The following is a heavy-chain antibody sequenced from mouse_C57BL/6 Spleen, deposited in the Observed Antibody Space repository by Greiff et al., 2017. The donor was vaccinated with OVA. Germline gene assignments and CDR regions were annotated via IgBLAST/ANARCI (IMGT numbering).Heavy chain of an antibody. CDR3: ASIYYYGYFDV. Sequence: EVKLMESEGGLVQPGSSMKLSCTASGFTFSDYYMAWVRQVPEKGLEWVANINYDGSSTYYLDSLKSRFIISRDNAKNILYLQMSSLKSEDTATYYCASIYYYGYFDVWGTGTTVTVSS. J-gene: IGHJ1*03. V-gene: IGHV5-16*01. D-gene: IGHD1-1*01. CDR2: INYDGSST. CDR1: GFTFSDYY.